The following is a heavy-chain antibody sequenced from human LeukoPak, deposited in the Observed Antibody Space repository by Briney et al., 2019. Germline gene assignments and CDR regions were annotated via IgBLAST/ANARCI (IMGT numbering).Heavy chain of an antibody. CDR3: AREFSIAAASGLGAFDI. Sequence: PSETLSLTCAVSGGSISSGGYSWSWLRQPPGKGLGWIGYIYHSGSTYYNPSLKSRVTTSVDRSKTQFSLKLSSVTAADTAVYYCAREFSIAAASGLGAFDIWGQGTMVTVSS. D-gene: IGHD6-13*01. J-gene: IGHJ3*02. CDR2: IYHSGST. V-gene: IGHV4-30-2*01. CDR1: GGSISSGGYS.